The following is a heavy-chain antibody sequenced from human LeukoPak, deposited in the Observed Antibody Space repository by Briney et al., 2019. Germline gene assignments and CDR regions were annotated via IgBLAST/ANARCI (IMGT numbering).Heavy chain of an antibody. Sequence: ASVKVSCKPSGYTFTDYFIHWVRQAPGQGLEWMGWINPHSDVTNYAQKFQARVTLTRDTTISTAYMELSGLRSDDTAVYFCARELIEDQNWFDPWGQGSQVTVSS. D-gene: IGHD3-22*01. CDR2: INPHSDVT. CDR1: GYTFTDYF. V-gene: IGHV1-2*02. J-gene: IGHJ5*02. CDR3: ARELIEDQNWFDP.